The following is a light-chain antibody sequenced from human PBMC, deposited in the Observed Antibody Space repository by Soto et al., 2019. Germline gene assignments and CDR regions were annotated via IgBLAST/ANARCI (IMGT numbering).Light chain of an antibody. J-gene: IGKJ4*01. V-gene: IGKV1-39*01. CDR1: QTITTY. Sequence: DIQMTQSPSSLFASVGDSVTITCRASQTITTYLNWYRQKPGKAPKLLIYAASSLQSGVPSRFSGSGSETEFTLTISSLQPEDFATYFCQHIYSAPPTFGGGTKVEIK. CDR3: QHIYSAPPT. CDR2: AAS.